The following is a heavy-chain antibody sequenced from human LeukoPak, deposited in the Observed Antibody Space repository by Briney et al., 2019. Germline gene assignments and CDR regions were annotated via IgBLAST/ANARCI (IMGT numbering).Heavy chain of an antibody. V-gene: IGHV4-4*07. D-gene: IGHD3-10*01. CDR3: ARDSGTTGEVKFDP. CDR2: IYTSGTI. CDR1: DYSISTGYY. Sequence: SETLSLTCSVSDYSISTGYYWGWIRQPAGTALEWIGRIYTSGTITYNPSLKSRVTMSVDTSKNQFSLKLSSVTAADTAVYYCARDSGTTGEVKFDPWGQGTLVTVSS. J-gene: IGHJ5*02.